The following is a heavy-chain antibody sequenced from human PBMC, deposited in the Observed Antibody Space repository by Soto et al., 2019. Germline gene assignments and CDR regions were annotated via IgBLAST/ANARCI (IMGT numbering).Heavy chain of an antibody. CDR2: IIPIFGTA. D-gene: IGHD6-19*01. V-gene: IGHV1-69*06. CDR3: AISAVACLHTSYSDGMDV. J-gene: IGHJ6*02. CDR1: GGTFSSYA. Sequence: VKVSCKASGGTFSSYAISWVRQAPGQGLEWMGGIIPIFGTANYAQKFQGRVTITADKSTSTAYMELSSLRSEDTAVYYCAISAVACLHTSYSDGMDVWVQGTTVTVSS.